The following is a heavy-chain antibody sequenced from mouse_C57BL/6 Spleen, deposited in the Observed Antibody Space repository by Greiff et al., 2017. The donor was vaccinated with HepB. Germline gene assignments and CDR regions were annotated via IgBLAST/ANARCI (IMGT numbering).Heavy chain of an antibody. V-gene: IGHV1-19*01. Sequence: VQLKESGPVLVKPGASVKMSCKASGYTFTDYYMNWVKQSHGKSLEWIGVINPYNGGTSYNQKFKGKATLTVDKSSSTAYMELNSLTSEDSAVYYCARHYSAQGNYWGQGTTLTVSS. D-gene: IGHD2-12*01. J-gene: IGHJ2*01. CDR1: GYTFTDYY. CDR3: ARHYSAQGNY. CDR2: INPYNGGT.